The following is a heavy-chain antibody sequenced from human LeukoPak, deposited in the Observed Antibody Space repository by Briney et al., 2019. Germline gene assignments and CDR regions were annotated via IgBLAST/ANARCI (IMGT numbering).Heavy chain of an antibody. D-gene: IGHD3-10*01. Sequence: GASVKVSCKASGYTFTSYAMNWVRQAPGQGLEWMGWINPNSGGTNYAQKFQGRVTMTRDTSISTAYMELSRLRSDDTAVYYCARVRDYGSGPRYFDYWGQGTLVTVSS. J-gene: IGHJ4*02. CDR3: ARVRDYGSGPRYFDY. V-gene: IGHV1-2*02. CDR1: GYTFTSYA. CDR2: INPNSGGT.